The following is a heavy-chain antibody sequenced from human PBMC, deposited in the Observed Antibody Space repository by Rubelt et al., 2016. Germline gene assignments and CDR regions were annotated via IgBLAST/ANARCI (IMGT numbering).Heavy chain of an antibody. Sequence: SSYAMHWVRQAPGKGLEWVAVISYDGSNKYYADSVKGRFTISRDNSKNTLYLQMNSLRAEDTAVYYCARDRALRFLEWLFDSMDVWGQGTTVTVSS. CDR2: ISYDGSNK. D-gene: IGHD3-3*01. CDR3: ARDRALRFLEWLFDSMDV. CDR1: SSYA. V-gene: IGHV3-30*04. J-gene: IGHJ6*02.